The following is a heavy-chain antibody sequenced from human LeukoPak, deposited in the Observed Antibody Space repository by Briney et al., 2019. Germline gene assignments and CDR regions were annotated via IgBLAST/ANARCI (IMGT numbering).Heavy chain of an antibody. CDR2: ISGSSGST. Sequence: GGSLRLSCAASGFTFSSYAMGWVRQAPGKGLEWVSGISGSSGSTYYADSVKGRFTISRDNSKNTLYVQMSSLRAEDTAVYHCAKSAYYYDSSGFFWVDFWGPGTLVTVSP. CDR1: GFTFSSYA. CDR3: AKSAYYYDSSGFFWVDF. D-gene: IGHD3-22*01. V-gene: IGHV3-23*01. J-gene: IGHJ4*02.